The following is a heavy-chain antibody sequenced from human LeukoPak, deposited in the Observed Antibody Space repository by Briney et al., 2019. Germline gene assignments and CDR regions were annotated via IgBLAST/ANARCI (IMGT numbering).Heavy chain of an antibody. D-gene: IGHD4-23*01. J-gene: IGHJ6*02. CDR2: ISGSGGST. V-gene: IGHV3-23*01. CDR3: ARRTTVVTGEDV. Sequence: PGGSLRLSCAASGFTFSSYAMSWVRQAPGKGLEWVSAISGSGGSTYYADSVKGRFTISRDNSKNTLYLQMNSLRAEDTAVYYCARRTTVVTGEDVWGQGTTVTVSS. CDR1: GFTFSSYA.